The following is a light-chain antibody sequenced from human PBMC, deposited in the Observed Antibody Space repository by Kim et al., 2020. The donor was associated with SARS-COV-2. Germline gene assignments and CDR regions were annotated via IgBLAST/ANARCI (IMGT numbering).Light chain of an antibody. CDR2: KDS. CDR1: ALPKQY. V-gene: IGLV3-25*03. Sequence: SYELTQPPSVSVSPGQTATITCSGDALPKQYAYWYQQKPGQAPVVVIFKDSERPSGIPERFSGSSSATTVTLTISGVQAEDEADYFCQSTDSSGDIVVFGGGTQLTVL. CDR3: QSTDSSGDIVV. J-gene: IGLJ2*01.